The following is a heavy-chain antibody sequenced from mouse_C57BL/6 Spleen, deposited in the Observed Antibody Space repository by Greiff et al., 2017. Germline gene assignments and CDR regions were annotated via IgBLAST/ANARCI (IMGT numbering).Heavy chain of an antibody. CDR2: INTNYGTT. D-gene: IGHD4-1*01. V-gene: IGHV1-39*01. CDR1: GYAFSSYW. CDR3: ATGSPDGGCAY. J-gene: IGHJ3*01. Sequence: VQLKQSGAELVKPGASVKISCKASGYAFSSYWMYWVKQSNGKSLEWIGVINTNYGTTSYNQKFKGKATLTVDQSSSTAYMQLNSLTSEDSAVYYCATGSPDGGCAYWGQGTLVTVSA.